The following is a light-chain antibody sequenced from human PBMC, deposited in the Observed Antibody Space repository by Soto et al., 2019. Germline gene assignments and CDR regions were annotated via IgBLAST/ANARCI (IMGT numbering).Light chain of an antibody. CDR3: QQYNSYSGT. Sequence: DIQMTQSPSTLSASVGDRVTITCRASQSISSWLAWYQQKPGKAPNLLIYKASSLESGVPSRFSGSGSGTEFTLTISSLQPDDFATYYCQQYNSYSGTLGQGTKVDIK. V-gene: IGKV1-5*03. J-gene: IGKJ1*01. CDR1: QSISSW. CDR2: KAS.